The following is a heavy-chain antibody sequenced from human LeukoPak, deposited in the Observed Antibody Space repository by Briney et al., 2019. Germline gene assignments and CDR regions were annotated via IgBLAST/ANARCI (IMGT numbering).Heavy chain of an antibody. CDR1: GFTFSDYY. CDR3: ARMRAVGATKKFDY. J-gene: IGHJ4*02. D-gene: IGHD1-26*01. Sequence: GGSLRLSCAASGFTFSDYYMSWIRQAPGKGLEWVSSISSSGSYIYYADSMKGRFTISRDNTKNSLYLQVNSLRAEDTAVYYCARMRAVGATKKFDYWGQGTPVTVSS. CDR2: ISSSGSYI. V-gene: IGHV3-11*04.